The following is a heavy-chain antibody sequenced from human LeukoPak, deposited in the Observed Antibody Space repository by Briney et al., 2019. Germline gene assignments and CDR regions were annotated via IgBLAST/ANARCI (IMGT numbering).Heavy chain of an antibody. D-gene: IGHD6-19*01. V-gene: IGHV1-2*06. CDR3: ARAGIAVAGFNWFDP. J-gene: IGHJ5*02. CDR2: INPNSGGT. Sequence: ASAKVSCKASGYTFTGYYMHWVRQAPGQGREWMGRINPNSGGTNYAQKFQGRVTITRDTAISTAYMELSRLRSDDTAVYYCARAGIAVAGFNWFDPWGQGTLVTVSS. CDR1: GYTFTGYY.